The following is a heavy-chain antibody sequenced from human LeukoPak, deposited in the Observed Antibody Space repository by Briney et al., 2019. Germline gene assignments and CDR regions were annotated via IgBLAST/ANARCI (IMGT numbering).Heavy chain of an antibody. CDR1: GFTFDDYT. CDR2: ISWDGGST. Sequence: GSLRLSCAASGFTFDDYTMHWVRQAPGKGLEWVSLISWDGGSTYYADSVKGRFTISRDNSKNSLYLQMNSLRTEDTALHYCAKDMRYYYGMDVWGQGTTVTVSS. V-gene: IGHV3-43*01. J-gene: IGHJ6*02. CDR3: AKDMRYYYGMDV.